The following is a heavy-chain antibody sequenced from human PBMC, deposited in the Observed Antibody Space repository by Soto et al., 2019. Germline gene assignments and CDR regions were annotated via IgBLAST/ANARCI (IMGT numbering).Heavy chain of an antibody. D-gene: IGHD3-10*01. V-gene: IGHV4-34*01. CDR2: INHSGST. CDR1: GGSFSGYY. J-gene: IGHJ6*03. Sequence: SETLSLTCAVYGGSFSGYYWSWIRQPPGKGLEWIGEINHSGSTNYNPSLKSRVTISVDTSKNQFSLKLSSVTAADTAVYYCARGGAYYGSGSYYYRAGYYYYYMDVWGKGTTVTVSS. CDR3: ARGGAYYGSGSYYYRAGYYYYYMDV.